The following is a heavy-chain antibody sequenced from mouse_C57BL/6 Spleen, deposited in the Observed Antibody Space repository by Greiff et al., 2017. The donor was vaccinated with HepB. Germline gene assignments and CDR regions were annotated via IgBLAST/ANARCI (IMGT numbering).Heavy chain of an antibody. CDR3: AIVPLLTGTSYYFDY. J-gene: IGHJ2*01. Sequence: QVQLKESGAELAKPGASVKLSCKASGYTFTSYWMHWVKQRPGQGLEWIGYINPSRGYTKYNQKFKDKATFTADKSSSTAYMQLSSLTYEDSAVYYCAIVPLLTGTSYYFDYWGQGTTLTVSS. CDR2: INPSRGYT. D-gene: IGHD4-1*01. CDR1: GYTFTSYW. V-gene: IGHV1-7*01.